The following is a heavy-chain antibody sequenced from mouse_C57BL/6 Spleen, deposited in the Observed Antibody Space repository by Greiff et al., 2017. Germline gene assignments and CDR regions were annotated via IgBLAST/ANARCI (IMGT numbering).Heavy chain of an antibody. Sequence: VQLQQPGAELVKPGASVKMSCKASGYTFTSYWITWVKQRPGQGLEWIGDIYPGSGSTNYNEKFKSKATLTVDTSSSTAYMQLSSLTSADSAVYYCATYYSKNYAMDYWGQGTSVTVSS. J-gene: IGHJ4*01. V-gene: IGHV1-55*01. CDR3: ATYYSKNYAMDY. CDR2: IYPGSGST. CDR1: GYTFTSYW. D-gene: IGHD2-5*01.